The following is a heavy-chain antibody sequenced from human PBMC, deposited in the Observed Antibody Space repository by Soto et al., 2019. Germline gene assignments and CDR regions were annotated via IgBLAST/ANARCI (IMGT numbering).Heavy chain of an antibody. J-gene: IGHJ4*02. CDR2: ISYDGRNN. D-gene: IGHD6-13*01. Sequence: GGYLGLTWAATGFTFSSYAMHWVGQVPGKGLEGVAVISYDGRNNYYAHSVNGRFTISRDNSKNTLYLQMNSLRAEDTAVYYCARAGGVNSSWYVVDYRGQATLVPVSS. CDR1: GFTFSSYA. V-gene: IGHV3-30-3*01. CDR3: ARAGGVNSSWYVVDY.